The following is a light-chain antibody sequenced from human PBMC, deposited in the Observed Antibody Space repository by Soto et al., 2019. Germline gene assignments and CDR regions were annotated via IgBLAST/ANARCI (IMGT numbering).Light chain of an antibody. V-gene: IGKV1-39*01. CDR3: QQSYSTPRT. CDR2: AAS. J-gene: IGKJ4*01. Sequence: DIPMTQSPSSLSASVGDRVTITCRARQSISSYLNWYQQKPGKAPKLLIYAASSLQSGVPSRFSGSGSGTDFTLTISSLQPEDFATYYCQQSYSTPRTFGGGTKVEIK. CDR1: QSISSY.